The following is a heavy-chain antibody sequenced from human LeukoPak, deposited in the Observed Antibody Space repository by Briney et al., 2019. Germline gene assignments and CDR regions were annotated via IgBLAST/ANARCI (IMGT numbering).Heavy chain of an antibody. D-gene: IGHD1-1*01. CDR3: ARDRSTDAISEF. V-gene: IGHV3-23*01. CDR1: GFNFKTYT. Sequence: GGSLRLSCAAPGFNFKTYTLTWVRPAPGKRPEWLSSITAGDGATYYADSVRGRFTISRDYSRNTVYLHLSGLRAEDTAVYYCARDRSTDAISEFWGQGTLVAVSS. J-gene: IGHJ4*02. CDR2: ITAGDGAT.